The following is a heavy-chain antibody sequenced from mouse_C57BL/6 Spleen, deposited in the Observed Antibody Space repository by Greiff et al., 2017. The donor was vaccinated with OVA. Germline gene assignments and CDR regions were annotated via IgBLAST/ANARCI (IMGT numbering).Heavy chain of an antibody. CDR3: ARGYYGSSPMDY. Sequence: EVQLVESGPGLVKPSQSLSLTCSVTGYSITSGYYWNWIRQFPGNKLEWMGYISYDGSNNYNPSLKNRISITRDTSKNQFFLKLNSVTTEDTATYYCARGYYGSSPMDYWGQGTSVTVSS. J-gene: IGHJ4*01. D-gene: IGHD1-1*01. CDR1: GYSITSGYY. CDR2: ISYDGSN. V-gene: IGHV3-6*01.